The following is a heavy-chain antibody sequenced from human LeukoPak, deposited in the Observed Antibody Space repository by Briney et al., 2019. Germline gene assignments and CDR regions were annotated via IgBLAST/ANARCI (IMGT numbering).Heavy chain of an antibody. CDR1: GGTFSSYA. CDR2: IIPIFGTA. J-gene: IGHJ3*02. Sequence: ASVKVSCKASGGTFSSYAISWVRQAPGQGLEWMGRIIPIFGTANYAQKFQGRVTITTDESTSTAYMELSSLRSEDTAVYYGARVRDGYFYDAFDIWGQGTMVTVPS. CDR3: ARVRDGYFYDAFDI. D-gene: IGHD5-24*01. V-gene: IGHV1-69*05.